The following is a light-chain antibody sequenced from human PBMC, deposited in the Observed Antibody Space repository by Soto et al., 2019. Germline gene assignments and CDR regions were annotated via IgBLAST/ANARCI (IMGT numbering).Light chain of an antibody. V-gene: IGLV2-14*01. CDR1: SSDIGGYKY. Sequence: QSALTQPASVSGSPGQSITISCTGSSSDIGGYKYVSWYQQHPGKAPKLIIYEVSSRPSGVSNRFSGSKSGNTASLTISGLQADDEADYHCCSFTGGITPDVFGTGTKLTVL. CDR2: EVS. J-gene: IGLJ1*01. CDR3: CSFTGGITPDV.